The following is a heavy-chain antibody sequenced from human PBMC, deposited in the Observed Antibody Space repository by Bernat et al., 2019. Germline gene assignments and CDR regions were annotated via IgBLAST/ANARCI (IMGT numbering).Heavy chain of an antibody. J-gene: IGHJ5*02. CDR1: GGSISSGDYY. Sequence: QVQLQESGPGLVKPSQTLSLTCTVSGGSISSGDYYWSWIRQPPEKGLEWIGNIYYSGSTYYNPSLKSRVTISVDTSKNQFSLKLSSVTAADTAVYYCAHSRKDYGDYWDWFDPWGQGTLVTVSS. CDR3: AHSRKDYGDYWDWFDP. CDR2: IYYSGST. V-gene: IGHV4-30-4*01. D-gene: IGHD4-17*01.